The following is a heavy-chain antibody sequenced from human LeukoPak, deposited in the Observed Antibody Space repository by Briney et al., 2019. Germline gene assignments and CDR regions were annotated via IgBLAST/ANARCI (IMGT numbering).Heavy chain of an antibody. V-gene: IGHV1-69*13. CDR3: AGLNYYYYYMDV. J-gene: IGHJ6*03. CDR1: GGTFSSYA. Sequence: ASVKVSCKASGGTFSSYAISWVRQAPGQGLEWMGGIIPIFGTANCAQKFQGRVTITADESTSTAYMELSSLRSEDTAVYYCAGLNYYYYYMDVWGKGTTVTVSS. D-gene: IGHD4/OR15-4a*01. CDR2: IIPIFGTA.